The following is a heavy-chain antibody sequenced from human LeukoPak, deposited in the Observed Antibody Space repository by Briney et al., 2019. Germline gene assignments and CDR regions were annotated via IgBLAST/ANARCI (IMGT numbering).Heavy chain of an antibody. D-gene: IGHD5-18*01. Sequence: GSLRLSCAASGSTFSSYEINWVRQAPGKGLEWVSYISSSGSTIYYADSVKGRFTISRDNAKNSLYLQMNSLRAEDTAVYYCARDDATAMANDAFDIWGQGTMVTVSS. CDR3: ARDDATAMANDAFDI. J-gene: IGHJ3*02. CDR2: ISSSGSTI. CDR1: GSTFSSYE. V-gene: IGHV3-48*03.